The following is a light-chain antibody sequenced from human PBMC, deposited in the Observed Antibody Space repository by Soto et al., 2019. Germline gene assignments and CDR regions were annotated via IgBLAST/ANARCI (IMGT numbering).Light chain of an antibody. CDR1: QAVNTR. J-gene: IGKJ1*01. CDR3: NQRQSWSRT. V-gene: IGKV3D-11*01. Sequence: EIVLTQSPATLSSFPGDRVTLSCRSSQAVNTRLAWYQHKPGQAPRLLIYLASIMAAGVPARFRGSGSGPDFTLTISDVEPEDFAVYYCNQRQSWSRTFGQGTTVAIK. CDR2: LAS.